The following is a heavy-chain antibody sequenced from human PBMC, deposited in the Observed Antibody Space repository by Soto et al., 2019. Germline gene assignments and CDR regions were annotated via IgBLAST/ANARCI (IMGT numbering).Heavy chain of an antibody. Sequence: EVQLLESGGGLVQPGGSLRLSCAASGFTFSTYGMSWARQAPGKGLEWVSGISGSGGSTYYADSVKGRFTLSRDNSKNNLYLQMNSLRAEDTAIYYCAKTRRYCTTTTCQYFYYDMDVWGQGTTVIVSS. J-gene: IGHJ6*02. D-gene: IGHD2-2*01. CDR1: GFTFSTYG. CDR3: AKTRRYCTTTTCQYFYYDMDV. V-gene: IGHV3-23*01. CDR2: ISGSGGST.